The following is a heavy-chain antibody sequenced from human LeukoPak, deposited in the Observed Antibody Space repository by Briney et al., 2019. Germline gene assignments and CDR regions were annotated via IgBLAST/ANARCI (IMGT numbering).Heavy chain of an antibody. CDR2: IYYSGNT. Sequence: PSETLSLTCSVSGGPISSSTYYWGWIRQPPGKGLEWIGNIYYSGNTYYHPSLKSRVAISVDTSKNQFSLKLSSVTAADTAVYYCAKGRHYYDSSGYYLYYFDYWGQGTLVTVSS. CDR1: GGPISSSTYY. V-gene: IGHV4-39*07. J-gene: IGHJ4*02. CDR3: AKGRHYYDSSGYYLYYFDY. D-gene: IGHD3-22*01.